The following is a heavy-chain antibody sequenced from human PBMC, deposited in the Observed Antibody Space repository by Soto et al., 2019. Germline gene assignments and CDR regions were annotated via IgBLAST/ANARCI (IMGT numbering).Heavy chain of an antibody. CDR1: GFTFSNYN. V-gene: IGHV3-48*01. Sequence: EVQLVESGGGLVQPGGSLRLSCAVSGFTFSNYNMNWVRQAPGKGLEWVSYISSSSDSKYYADSVKGRFTISRDIAKNSLYLQMNSLRVADTAVYYWARGAVYCSGGSCYARGPYYFDSWGQGTLVTVSS. D-gene: IGHD2-15*01. J-gene: IGHJ4*02. CDR2: ISSSSDSK. CDR3: ARGAVYCSGGSCYARGPYYFDS.